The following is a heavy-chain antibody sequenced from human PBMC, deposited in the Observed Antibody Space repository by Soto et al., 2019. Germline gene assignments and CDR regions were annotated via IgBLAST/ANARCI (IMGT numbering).Heavy chain of an antibody. D-gene: IGHD3-22*01. CDR3: ARGITMIVVVIRGGDAFDI. J-gene: IGHJ3*02. Sequence: ASVKVSCKASGYTFTSYYMHWVRQAPGQGLEWMGIINPSCGSTSYAQKFQGRVTMTRDTSTSTVYMELSSLSSEDTAVYYCARGITMIVVVIRGGDAFDIWGQGTMVTVS. CDR1: GYTFTSYY. CDR2: INPSCGST. V-gene: IGHV1-46*01.